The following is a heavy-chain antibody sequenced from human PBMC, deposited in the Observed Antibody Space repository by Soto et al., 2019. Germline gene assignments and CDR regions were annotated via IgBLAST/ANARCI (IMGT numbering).Heavy chain of an antibody. D-gene: IGHD6-13*01. Sequence: SETLSLTCTVSGGSISSSSYYWGWIRQPPGKGLEWIGSIYYSGGTYYNPSLKSRLTISVDTSKNQFSVKLSSVTAADTAVYYCARHKAQQLNYYYGMDVWGQGTTVTVSS. J-gene: IGHJ6*02. CDR2: IYYSGGT. CDR3: ARHKAQQLNYYYGMDV. V-gene: IGHV4-39*01. CDR1: GGSISSSSYY.